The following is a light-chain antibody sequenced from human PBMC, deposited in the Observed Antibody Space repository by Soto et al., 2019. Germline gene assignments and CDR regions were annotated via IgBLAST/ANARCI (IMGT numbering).Light chain of an antibody. CDR3: AAWDDDLHVWL. Sequence: QSVLTQPPSVSATPGQGVTLSCSGGDSNIGSTAVNWYQQVPGTAPKLLIYSSNQRPSGVPDRISGSKSGTSASLAISGLQSEDEADYYCAAWDDDLHVWLFGGGTKLTV. CDR1: DSNIGSTA. V-gene: IGLV1-44*01. J-gene: IGLJ2*01. CDR2: SSN.